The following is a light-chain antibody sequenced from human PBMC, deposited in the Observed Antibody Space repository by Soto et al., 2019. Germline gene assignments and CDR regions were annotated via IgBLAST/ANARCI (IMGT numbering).Light chain of an antibody. CDR1: QSVSSY. CDR3: QQRSNWPYT. J-gene: IGKJ2*01. V-gene: IGKV3-11*01. Sequence: EIVLTQSPATLSLSPGERATLSCRASQSVSSYSAWYQQKSGQAPRLLIYDASNRATGIPARFSGSGSGTDYTLTISSLEPEDFAVYYCQQRSNWPYTFGQGTKLEIK. CDR2: DAS.